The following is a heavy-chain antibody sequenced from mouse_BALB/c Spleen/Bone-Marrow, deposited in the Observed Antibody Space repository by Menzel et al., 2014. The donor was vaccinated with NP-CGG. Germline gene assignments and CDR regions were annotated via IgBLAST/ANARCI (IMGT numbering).Heavy chain of an antibody. CDR2: ISSGGSYT. CDR3: AKLGNWYFDV. Sequence: EVKVVESGGGLVKPGGSLKLSCAASGFAFSSYDMSWVRQTPEKRLEWVATISSGGSYTYYPDSVKGRFTISRDNARNTLYLQMSSLRSEDTALYYYAKLGNWYFDVWGAGTTVTVSS. D-gene: IGHD1-1*02. J-gene: IGHJ1*01. V-gene: IGHV5-9*02. CDR1: GFAFSSYD.